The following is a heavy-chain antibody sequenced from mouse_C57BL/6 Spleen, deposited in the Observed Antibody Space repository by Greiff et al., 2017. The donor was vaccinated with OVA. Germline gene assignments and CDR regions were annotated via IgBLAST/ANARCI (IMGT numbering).Heavy chain of an antibody. D-gene: IGHD2-4*01. Sequence: VKLMESGPGLVQPSQSLSITCTVSGFSLTSYGVHWVRQSPGKGLEWLGVIWSGGSTDYNAAFISRLSISKDNSKSQVFFKMNSLQADDTAIYYCARNSVYYDYEEGFAYWGQGTLVTVSA. V-gene: IGHV2-2*01. CDR1: GFSLTSYG. CDR3: ARNSVYYDYEEGFAY. CDR2: IWSGGST. J-gene: IGHJ3*01.